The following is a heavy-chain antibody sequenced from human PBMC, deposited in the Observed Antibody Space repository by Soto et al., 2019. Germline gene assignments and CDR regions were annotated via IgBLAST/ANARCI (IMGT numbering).Heavy chain of an antibody. J-gene: IGHJ4*02. CDR3: ARVEGGSYWGTFDY. Sequence: RESLKISCKCSGYSFTSYWISWVRQMPGKGLEWMGRIDPSDSYTNYSPSFQGNVTISADKSISTAYLQWSSLKASDTAMYYCARVEGGSYWGTFDYWGQGTLVTVSS. CDR1: GYSFTSYW. V-gene: IGHV5-10-1*01. CDR2: IDPSDSYT. D-gene: IGHD1-26*01.